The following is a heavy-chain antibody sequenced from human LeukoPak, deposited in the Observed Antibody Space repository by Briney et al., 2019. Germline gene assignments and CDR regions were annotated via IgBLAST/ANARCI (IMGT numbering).Heavy chain of an antibody. CDR2: IGGSGDTT. CDR1: GFTFSNYA. CDR3: AKMRYSGSYPFDY. V-gene: IGHV3-23*01. J-gene: IGHJ4*02. D-gene: IGHD1-26*01. Sequence: GGSLRLSCAASGFTFSNYALSWVRQAPGKGLEWVSAIGGSGDTTYYADSVKGRFTISRDNSKNMLYLQMNSLRVEDTAVYYCAKMRYSGSYPFDYWGQGALVTVSS.